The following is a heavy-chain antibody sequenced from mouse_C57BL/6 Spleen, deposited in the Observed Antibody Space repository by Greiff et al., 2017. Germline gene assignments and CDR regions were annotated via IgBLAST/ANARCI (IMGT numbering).Heavy chain of an antibody. CDR3: AVYYYGSSYGYAMDY. Sequence: QVQLQQPGAELVKPGASVKLSCKASGYTFTSYWMHWVKQGPGQGLEWIGMIHPNSGSTNYNEKFKSKATLTVDKSSSTAYMQLSSLTSEDSAVYYCAVYYYGSSYGYAMDYWGQGTSVTVSS. J-gene: IGHJ4*01. CDR1: GYTFTSYW. CDR2: IHPNSGST. V-gene: IGHV1-64*01. D-gene: IGHD1-1*01.